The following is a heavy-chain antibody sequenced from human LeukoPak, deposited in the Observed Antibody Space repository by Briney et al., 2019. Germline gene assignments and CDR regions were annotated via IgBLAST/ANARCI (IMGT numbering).Heavy chain of an antibody. D-gene: IGHD2-2*01. CDR1: GGSFSGYY. V-gene: IGHV4-34*01. Sequence: PSETLSLTCAVYGGSFSGYYWSWIRQPPGKGLEWIGEINHSGSTNYNPSLKSRVTISVDTSKNQFSLKLSSVTAADTAVYYCARVRPCSSTSCSHYYYYYMDVWGKGTTVTVSS. CDR3: ARVRPCSSTSCSHYYYYYMDV. CDR2: INHSGST. J-gene: IGHJ6*03.